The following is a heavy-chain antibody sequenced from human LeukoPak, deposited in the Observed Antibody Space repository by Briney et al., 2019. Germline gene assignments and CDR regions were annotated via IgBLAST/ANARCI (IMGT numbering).Heavy chain of an antibody. D-gene: IGHD2-15*01. CDR1: GFTFSSYA. V-gene: IGHV3-23*01. CDR2: ISGSGGRT. J-gene: IGHJ3*02. CDR3: AKVFMGGLPRDAFDI. Sequence: GGSLRLSCAAAGFTFSSYAMSWVRQAPGKGLERVSAISGSGGRTYYADSVKGRFTISRDNSKNTLYLQMNSLRAEDTAVYYCAKVFMGGLPRDAFDIWGQGTMVTVSS.